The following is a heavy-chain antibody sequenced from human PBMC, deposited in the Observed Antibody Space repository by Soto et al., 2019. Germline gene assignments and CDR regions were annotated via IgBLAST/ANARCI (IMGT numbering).Heavy chain of an antibody. J-gene: IGHJ3*02. CDR1: GGSISSYY. V-gene: IGHV4-59*01. D-gene: IGHD2-15*01. CDR2: IYYSGST. CDR3: ARAFSFDKDCSGGSCYFPPDAFDI. Sequence: QVQLQESGPGLVKPSETLSLTCTVSGGSISSYYWSWIRQPPGKGLEWIGYIYYSGSTNYNPSLKSRATISVDTSKNQFSLKLSSVTAADTAVYYCARAFSFDKDCSGGSCYFPPDAFDIWGQGTMVTVSS.